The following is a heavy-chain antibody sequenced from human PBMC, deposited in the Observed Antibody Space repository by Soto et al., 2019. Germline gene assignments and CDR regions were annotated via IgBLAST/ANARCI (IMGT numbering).Heavy chain of an antibody. CDR2: TGATGRTT. CDR1: GFTFNIYA. Sequence: GGSLRLSCTDSGFTFNIYAMPWVRQAPGKGLEWVSTTGATGRTTYYSDAVKGRFTVSRDNSKNTLDLQMSNLRAEDTAVYYCATVHNTSRSFDYWGQGTLVTLSS. CDR3: ATVHNTSRSFDY. D-gene: IGHD1-20*01. J-gene: IGHJ4*02. V-gene: IGHV3-23*01.